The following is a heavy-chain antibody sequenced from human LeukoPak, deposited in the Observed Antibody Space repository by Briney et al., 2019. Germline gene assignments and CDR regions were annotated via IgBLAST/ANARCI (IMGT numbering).Heavy chain of an antibody. CDR2: VSTTSSTI. Sequence: GGSLRLSCAASGFTFSDYTMNWVRQAPGKGLEWVSYVSTTSSTIYYADSVKGRFTVSRDNAKNSQYLQMNSLRAEDTAVYYCARDNRDFWSGYYYFDYWGQGSLVTVSS. V-gene: IGHV3-48*01. CDR1: GFTFSDYT. D-gene: IGHD3-3*01. J-gene: IGHJ4*02. CDR3: ARDNRDFWSGYYYFDY.